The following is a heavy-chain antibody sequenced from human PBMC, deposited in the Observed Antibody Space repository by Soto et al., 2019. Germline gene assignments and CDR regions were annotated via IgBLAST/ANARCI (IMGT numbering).Heavy chain of an antibody. CDR2: IYHTGST. CDR1: GGSVSSDYYY. CDR3: ARESSNSPAAFDF. J-gene: IGHJ4*02. D-gene: IGHD6-6*01. Sequence: QVQLQESGPGLVKPSETLSLTCTVSGGSVSSDYYYWSWIRQPPGKGLEWIGYIYHTGSTNYNPSLKSRVTISVDTSRNQFSLKLTSVTAADTAVFYCARESSNSPAAFDFWGQGTLVTVSS. V-gene: IGHV4-61*01.